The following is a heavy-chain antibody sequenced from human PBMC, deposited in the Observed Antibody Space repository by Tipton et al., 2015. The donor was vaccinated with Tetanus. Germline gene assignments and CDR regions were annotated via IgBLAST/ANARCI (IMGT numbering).Heavy chain of an antibody. D-gene: IGHD3-3*01. Sequence: SLRLSCAAAGFSFGSYGMHWVRQAPGKGLEWVAVISYDGRNKFYADSVKGRFTISRDNSKNTLYLQMSSLGADDTAVYYCAKRDNNDYYTGRDVFDVWGQGTMVTVSS. CDR3: AKRDNNDYYTGRDVFDV. J-gene: IGHJ3*01. CDR2: ISYDGRNK. V-gene: IGHV3-33*05. CDR1: GFSFGSYG.